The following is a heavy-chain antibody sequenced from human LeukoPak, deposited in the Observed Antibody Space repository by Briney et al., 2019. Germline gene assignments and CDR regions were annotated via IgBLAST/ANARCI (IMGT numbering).Heavy chain of an antibody. J-gene: IGHJ4*02. V-gene: IGHV3-15*01. CDR3: TTITMVRGPFDY. Sequence: GGSLRLSCTASGLTVSSSYMSWVRQAPGKGLEWVGRIKSKTDGGTTDYAAPVKGRFTISRDDSKNTLYLQMNSLKTEDTAVYYCTTITMVRGPFDYWGQGTLVNVSS. D-gene: IGHD3-10*01. CDR1: GLTVSSSY. CDR2: IKSKTDGGTT.